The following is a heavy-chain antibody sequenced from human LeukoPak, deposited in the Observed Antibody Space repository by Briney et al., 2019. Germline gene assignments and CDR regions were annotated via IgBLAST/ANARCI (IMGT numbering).Heavy chain of an antibody. J-gene: IGHJ5*02. Sequence: GGSLRLSCAAPGFTFSSYAMSWVRQAPGKGLEWVSAISGSGGSTYYADSVKGRFTISRDNSKNTLYLQMNSLRAEDTAVYYCAKARNGITIFGVVIGAPNWFDPWGQGTLVTVSS. V-gene: IGHV3-23*01. CDR2: ISGSGGST. CDR1: GFTFSSYA. D-gene: IGHD3-3*01. CDR3: AKARNGITIFGVVIGAPNWFDP.